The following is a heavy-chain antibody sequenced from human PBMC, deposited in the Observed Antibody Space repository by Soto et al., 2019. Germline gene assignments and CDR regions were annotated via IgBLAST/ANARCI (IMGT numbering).Heavy chain of an antibody. V-gene: IGHV3-9*01. J-gene: IGHJ5*02. CDR2: ISWNSGSI. Sequence: EVQLVESGGGLVQPGRSLRLSCAASGFTFDDYALHWVRQAPGKGLEWVSGISWNSGSIGYADSVKGRFTISRDNAKNSLYLQMNSLRAEDTALYYCAKDPLRGSSWYRGWFDPWGQVTLVTVSS. D-gene: IGHD6-13*01. CDR1: GFTFDDYA. CDR3: AKDPLRGSSWYRGWFDP.